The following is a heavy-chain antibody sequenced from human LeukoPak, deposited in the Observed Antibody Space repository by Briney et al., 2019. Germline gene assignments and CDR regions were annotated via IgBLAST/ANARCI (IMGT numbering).Heavy chain of an antibody. CDR2: ISGSGGST. J-gene: IGHJ4*02. CDR3: ARTNIAAAGTGGY. D-gene: IGHD6-13*01. V-gene: IGHV3-23*01. Sequence: PGGSLRLSCAASGFTFSSYTMSWVRQAPGKGLEWVSAISGSGGSTYYADSVKGRFTISRDNSKNTLYLQMNSLRAEDTAVYYCARTNIAAAGTGGYWGQGTLVTVSS. CDR1: GFTFSSYT.